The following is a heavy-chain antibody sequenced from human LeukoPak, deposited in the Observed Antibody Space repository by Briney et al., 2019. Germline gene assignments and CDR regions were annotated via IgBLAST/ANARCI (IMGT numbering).Heavy chain of an antibody. Sequence: RGSLRLSCAASGFTFSTYWMSWVRQAPGQGLEWMANIKQDGSDKFYVDSVKGRFTISRDNAKNSMYLQMNSLRAEDTAVYYCARVLPVASRDYWGQGTLVTVSS. CDR2: IKQDGSDK. CDR1: GFTFSTYW. D-gene: IGHD2-2*01. CDR3: ARVLPVASRDY. J-gene: IGHJ4*02. V-gene: IGHV3-7*01.